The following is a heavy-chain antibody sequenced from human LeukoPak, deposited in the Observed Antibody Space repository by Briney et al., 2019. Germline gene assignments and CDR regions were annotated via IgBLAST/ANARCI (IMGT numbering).Heavy chain of an antibody. J-gene: IGHJ4*02. CDR1: GGSIRSSSYY. CDR2: IYYSGST. CDR3: ARQAPTSSSWYVAAQRGRYYFDY. Sequence: PSETLSLTCTVSGGSIRSSSYYWGWVRQPPGKGLVWMGSIYYSGSTYYNPSLKSRVTISVDTSKNQFSLKLSSVTAADTAVYYSARQAPTSSSWYVAAQRGRYYFDYWGQGTLVTVSS. V-gene: IGHV4-39*01. D-gene: IGHD6-13*01.